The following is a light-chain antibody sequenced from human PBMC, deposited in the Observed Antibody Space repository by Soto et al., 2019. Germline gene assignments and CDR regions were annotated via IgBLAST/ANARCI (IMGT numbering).Light chain of an antibody. CDR1: QGISSW. CDR3: QQAHSFPLT. CDR2: TAS. J-gene: IGKJ4*01. V-gene: IGKV1-12*01. Sequence: DIQMTQSPSSVSASVGDRVTISCRASQGISSWLAWYQRKPGKAPKLLIFTASRLESGVPSRFSGSCSGTNFTLAISSLQPEDSATYYCQQAHSFPLTFGGGTEVEIK.